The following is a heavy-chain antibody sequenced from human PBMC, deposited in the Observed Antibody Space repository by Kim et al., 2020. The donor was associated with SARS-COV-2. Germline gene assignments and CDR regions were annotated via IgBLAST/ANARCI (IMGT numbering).Heavy chain of an antibody. V-gene: IGHV3-7*01. D-gene: IGHD6-13*01. J-gene: IGHJ4*02. CDR1: GFTFSSYW. Sequence: GGSLRLSCAASGFTFSSYWMSWVRQAPGKGLEWVANIKQDGSEKYYVDSVKGRFTISRDNAKNSLYLQMNSLRAEDTAVYYCARDSLDSSSWYPDYFDYWGQGTLVTVSS. CDR3: ARDSLDSSSWYPDYFDY. CDR2: IKQDGSEK.